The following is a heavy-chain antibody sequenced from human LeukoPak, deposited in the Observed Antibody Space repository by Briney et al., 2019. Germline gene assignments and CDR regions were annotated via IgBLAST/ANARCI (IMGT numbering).Heavy chain of an antibody. CDR2: IYYSGST. Sequence: SQTLSLTCIVFGGSINNGGYYWRWIRQHPGKGLEWIGYIYYSGSTYYNPSLKSRVTISVDTSKNQFSLKLSSVTAADTAVYFCARAGMYYDILTGYFISAFDIWGQGTMVTVSS. D-gene: IGHD3-9*01. CDR3: ARAGMYYDILTGYFISAFDI. CDR1: GGSINNGGYY. J-gene: IGHJ3*02. V-gene: IGHV4-31*03.